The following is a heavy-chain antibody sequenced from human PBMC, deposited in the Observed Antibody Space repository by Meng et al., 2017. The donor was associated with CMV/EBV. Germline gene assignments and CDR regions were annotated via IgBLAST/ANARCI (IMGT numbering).Heavy chain of an antibody. V-gene: IGHV4-34*01. J-gene: IGHJ5*02. Sequence: GHLRQWVAGLLKPSETLSPPCAVYGGSFGGYYWSWIRQPPGKGLEWIGEINHSGSTNYNPSLKSRVTISVDTSKNQFSLKLSSVTAADTAVYYCARGGNWFDPWGQGTLVTVSS. CDR3: ARGGNWFDP. CDR2: INHSGST. CDR1: GGSFGGYY.